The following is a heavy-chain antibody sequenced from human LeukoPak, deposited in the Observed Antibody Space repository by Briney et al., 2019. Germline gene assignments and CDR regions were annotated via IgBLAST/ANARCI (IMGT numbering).Heavy chain of an antibody. J-gene: IGHJ3*02. D-gene: IGHD1-14*01. Sequence: DSVKGRITISRDNSKNTVYLQMNSLTAEDTAVNYCAKKRARVGSPDAFDIWGQGTMVTVSS. V-gene: IGHV3-30*02. CDR3: AKKRARVGSPDAFDI.